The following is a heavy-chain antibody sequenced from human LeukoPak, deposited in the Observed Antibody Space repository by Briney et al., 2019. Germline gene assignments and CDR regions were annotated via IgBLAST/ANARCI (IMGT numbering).Heavy chain of an antibody. CDR1: GGSFSGYY. V-gene: IGHV4-34*01. CDR2: INHSGST. J-gene: IGHJ6*03. D-gene: IGHD2-15*01. CDR3: ARGPKVYCSGGSCYPNYYYYYMDV. Sequence: SETLSLTCAVYGGSFSGYYWSWIRQPPGKGLEWIGEINHSGSTNYNPSLKSRVTISVDTSKNQFSLKLSSVTAADTAVYYCARGPKVYCSGGSCYPNYYYYYMDVWGKGTTVTVSS.